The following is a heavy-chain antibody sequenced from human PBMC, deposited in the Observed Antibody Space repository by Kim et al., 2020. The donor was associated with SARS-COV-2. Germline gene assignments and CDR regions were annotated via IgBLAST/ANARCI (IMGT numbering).Heavy chain of an antibody. D-gene: IGHD2-2*01. CDR2: ISGSGGST. J-gene: IGHJ3*02. CDR3: ATYGYCSSTSCSPFDI. V-gene: IGHV3-23*01. Sequence: GGSLRLSCAASGFTFSSYAMSWVRQAPGKGLEWVSAISGSGGSTYYADSVKGRFTISRDNSKNTLYLQMNSLRAEDTAVYYCATYGYCSSTSCSPFDIWGQGTMVTVSS. CDR1: GFTFSSYA.